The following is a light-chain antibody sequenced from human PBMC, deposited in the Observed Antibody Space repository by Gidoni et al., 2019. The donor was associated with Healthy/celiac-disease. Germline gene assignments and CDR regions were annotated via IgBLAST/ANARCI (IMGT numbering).Light chain of an antibody. CDR1: QSVSSY. CDR3: QRGLT. J-gene: IGKJ4*01. Sequence: EIVLTQSPATLSLSPGDRVTLSCRASQSVSSYLAWYQQKPGQAPRLLIYYASNMATGIPARFSGSGSGTDFTLTISSLEPEDFAVYYCQRGLTFGGGTKVEIK. CDR2: YAS. V-gene: IGKV3-11*01.